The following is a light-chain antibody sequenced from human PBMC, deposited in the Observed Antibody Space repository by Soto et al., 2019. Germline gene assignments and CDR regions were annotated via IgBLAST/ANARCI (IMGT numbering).Light chain of an antibody. CDR2: ASS. V-gene: IGKV1-39*01. CDR1: QSISSY. CDR3: QQSYSTPQT. Sequence: IHMTESPASLSASVLYRVRITCRASQSISSYLNWYQQKPGKAPKLLIYASSNLQSGVPSRFSGSGSGTDFTLTISSLQPEDFATYYCQQSYSTPQTFGQGTKVDI. J-gene: IGKJ1*01.